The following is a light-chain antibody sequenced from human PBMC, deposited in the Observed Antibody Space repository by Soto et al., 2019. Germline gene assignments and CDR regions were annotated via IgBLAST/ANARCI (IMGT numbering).Light chain of an antibody. Sequence: EIVLTQSPGTLSLSPGERATLSCRASQSVSSSYLARHQQKPGQAPRLLIYGASSRATGIPDRFSGSGSGTDFTLTTNRLEPEDFAVYYCQQYGSSPRTFGQGTKLEIK. CDR2: GAS. CDR1: QSVSSSY. J-gene: IGKJ2*01. CDR3: QQYGSSPRT. V-gene: IGKV3-20*01.